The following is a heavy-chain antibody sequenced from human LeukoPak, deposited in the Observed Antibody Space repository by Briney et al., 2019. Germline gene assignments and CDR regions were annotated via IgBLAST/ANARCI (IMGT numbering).Heavy chain of an antibody. CDR3: ARDAPRTGTTDYYDY. V-gene: IGHV3-30*04. CDR2: ISYDGSNK. CDR1: GFTFSSYA. Sequence: GRSLRLSCAASGFTFSSYAMHWVRQAPGKGVEWVAGISYDGSNKYYADSLKGRFTISRDNSKNMRYLQMNSLRAEDTAVYYCARDAPRTGTTDYYDYWGQGTLVTVSS. D-gene: IGHD1-1*01. J-gene: IGHJ4*02.